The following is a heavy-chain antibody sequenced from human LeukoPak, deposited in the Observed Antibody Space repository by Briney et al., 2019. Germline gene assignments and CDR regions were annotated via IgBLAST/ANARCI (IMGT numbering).Heavy chain of an antibody. CDR2: ISAYNGNT. Sequence: ASVKVSCKASGYTFTSYGISWVRQAPGQGLEWMGWISAYNGNTNYAQKLQGRVTVTTDTSTSTAYMELRSLRSDDTAVYYCARGITMVRGVITACPFDYWGQGTLVTVSS. J-gene: IGHJ4*02. CDR1: GYTFTSYG. V-gene: IGHV1-18*01. CDR3: ARGITMVRGVITACPFDY. D-gene: IGHD3-10*01.